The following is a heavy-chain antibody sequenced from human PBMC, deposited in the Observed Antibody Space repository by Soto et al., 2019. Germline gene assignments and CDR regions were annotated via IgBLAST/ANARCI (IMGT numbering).Heavy chain of an antibody. J-gene: IGHJ5*02. CDR1: GGTFSSYA. V-gene: IGHV1-69*12. D-gene: IGHD4-17*01. Sequence: QVQLVQSGAEVKKPGSSVKVSCKASGGTFSSYAISWVRQAPGQGLEWMGGIIPIFGTANYAQKFQGRVKITADESKSTAYMELSSLRSEDTAGYYCARALVLYGDYDCWFDPWGQGTLVTVSS. CDR3: ARALVLYGDYDCWFDP. CDR2: IIPIFGTA.